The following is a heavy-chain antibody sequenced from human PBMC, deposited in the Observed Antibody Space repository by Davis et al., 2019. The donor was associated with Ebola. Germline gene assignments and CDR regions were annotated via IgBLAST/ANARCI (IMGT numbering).Heavy chain of an antibody. Sequence: GESLKISCKGSGYSFTSYWISWVRQMPGKGLEWMGRIDPSDSYTNYSPSFQDHVTIAADKSISTAYLQWSSLKASDTAMYYCARLSAAGYYYYYYGMDVWGKGTTVTVSS. CDR1: GYSFTSYW. D-gene: IGHD2-2*01. CDR3: ARLSAAGYYYYYYGMDV. J-gene: IGHJ6*04. V-gene: IGHV5-10-1*01. CDR2: IDPSDSYT.